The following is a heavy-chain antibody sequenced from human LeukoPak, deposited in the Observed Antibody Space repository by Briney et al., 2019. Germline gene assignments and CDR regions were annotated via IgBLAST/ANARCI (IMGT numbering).Heavy chain of an antibody. CDR1: GFTFSSYA. V-gene: IGHV3-30-3*01. J-gene: IGHJ3*02. D-gene: IGHD3-22*01. CDR2: ISYDGSNK. CDR3: ARGITMIVVAAATTDAFDI. Sequence: PGGSLRLSCAASGFTFSSYAMHWVRQAPGKGLEWVAVISYDGSNKYYAGSVKGRFTISRDNSKNTLYLQMNSPRAEDTAAYYCARGITMIVVAAATTDAFDIWGQGTMVTVST.